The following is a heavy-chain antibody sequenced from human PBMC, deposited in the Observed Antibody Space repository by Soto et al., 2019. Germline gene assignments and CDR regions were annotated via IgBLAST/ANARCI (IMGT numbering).Heavy chain of an antibody. CDR2: IIPIFGTT. CDR3: ARVVTVVKSFHYWSFDL. V-gene: IGHV1-69*12. D-gene: IGHD2-15*01. CDR1: GGTFSSYA. J-gene: IGHJ2*01. Sequence: QVQLVQSGAEVKKPGSSVKVSCKASGGTFSSYAISWVRQAPGQVLEWMGGIIPIFGTTNYAQKFQGRVTITADESTSTAYMELSSLRSEDTAVYYCARVVTVVKSFHYWSFDLWGRGTLGTVSS.